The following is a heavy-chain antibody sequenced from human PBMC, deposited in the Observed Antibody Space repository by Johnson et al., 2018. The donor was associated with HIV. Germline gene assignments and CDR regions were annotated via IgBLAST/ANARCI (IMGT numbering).Heavy chain of an antibody. J-gene: IGHJ3*02. V-gene: IGHV3-NL1*01. Sequence: VQLLESGGGVVQPGRSLRLSCAASGFTFGDYYMTWIRQAPGKGLEWVSGINWSSGSIGYADSVKGRFTISRDNSKNTLYLQMHSLRAEDTAVYYCAKDSTAGMGDAFDIWGQGTTVTVSS. D-gene: IGHD6-13*01. CDR3: AKDSTAGMGDAFDI. CDR1: GFTFGDYY. CDR2: INWSSGSI.